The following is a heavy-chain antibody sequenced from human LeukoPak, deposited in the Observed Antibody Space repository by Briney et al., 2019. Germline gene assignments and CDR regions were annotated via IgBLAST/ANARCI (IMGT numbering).Heavy chain of an antibody. CDR3: ARDSLMIVVVIAPGGFDY. CDR1: GGTFSSYA. CDR2: IIPIFGTA. Sequence: ASVKVSCKASGGTFSSYAISWVRQAPGQGLEWMGGIIPIFGTANYAQRFQGRVTITADESTSTAYMELSSLRSEDTAVYYCARDSLMIVVVIAPGGFDYWGQGTLVTVSS. V-gene: IGHV1-69*13. D-gene: IGHD3-22*01. J-gene: IGHJ4*02.